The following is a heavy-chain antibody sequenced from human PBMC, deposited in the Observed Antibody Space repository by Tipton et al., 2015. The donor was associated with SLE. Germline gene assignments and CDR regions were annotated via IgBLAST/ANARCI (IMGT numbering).Heavy chain of an antibody. Sequence: TLSLTCTVSGDSINSHHWSWIRQPPGKGLEWIGYMYNSGSTKYNPSLKSRVTISVDTSKNQFSLKLCSVTAADTAVYYCAREEGQWDAFDIWGQGTMVTVSS. CDR1: GDSINSHH. J-gene: IGHJ3*02. CDR2: MYNSGST. CDR3: AREEGQWDAFDI. V-gene: IGHV4-59*11. D-gene: IGHD6-19*01.